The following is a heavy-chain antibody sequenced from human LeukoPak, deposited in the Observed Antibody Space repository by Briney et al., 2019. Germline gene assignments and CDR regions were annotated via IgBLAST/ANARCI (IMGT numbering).Heavy chain of an antibody. Sequence: SETLSLTCTVSGGSISSGSYYWSWIRQPAGKGLEWIGRIYTSGSTNYNPSLKSRVTISVDTSKNQFSLKLSSVTAAETAVYYCARVDVTPGALRYYYMGVWGKGTTVTVSS. J-gene: IGHJ6*03. D-gene: IGHD1-14*01. CDR2: IYTSGST. CDR3: ARVDVTPGALRYYYMGV. CDR1: GGSISSGSYY. V-gene: IGHV4-61*02.